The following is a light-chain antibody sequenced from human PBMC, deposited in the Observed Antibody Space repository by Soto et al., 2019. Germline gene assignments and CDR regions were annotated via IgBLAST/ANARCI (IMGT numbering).Light chain of an antibody. J-gene: IGLJ1*01. CDR1: KLGDRY. Sequence: SYELTQPPSVSVSPGQTASITCSGDKLGDRYAYWYQQKPGQSPVVVIYQDRERPSGIPERFSGSNSGNTATLTISGTQAMDEADYYCQAWDSSTAVFGTGTKLTVL. V-gene: IGLV3-1*01. CDR3: QAWDSSTAV. CDR2: QDR.